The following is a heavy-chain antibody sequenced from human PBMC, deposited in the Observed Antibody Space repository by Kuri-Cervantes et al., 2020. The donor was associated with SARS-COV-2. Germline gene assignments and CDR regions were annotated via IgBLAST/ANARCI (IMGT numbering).Heavy chain of an antibody. V-gene: IGHV1-2*02. Sequence: ASVKVSCKASGYTFTSYYMHWVRQAPGQGLEWMGWINPNSGGTNYAQKFQGRVTMTMDTSISTAYMELSSLTSEDTAVYYCVVGFFSSRKWDYWGQGTLVTVSS. CDR1: GYTFTSYY. CDR3: VVGFFSSRKWDY. D-gene: IGHD2-15*01. J-gene: IGHJ4*02. CDR2: INPNSGGT.